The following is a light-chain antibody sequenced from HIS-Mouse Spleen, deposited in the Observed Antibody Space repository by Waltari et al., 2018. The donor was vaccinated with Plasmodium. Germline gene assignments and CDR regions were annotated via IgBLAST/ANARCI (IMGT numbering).Light chain of an antibody. CDR2: GTS. V-gene: IGKV3-15*01. J-gene: IGKJ3*01. Sequence: EIVMTQSPATLSVSPGERATLSCRASQSVSSNLAWYQQKPGQALRLLIYGTSTRATVIPARFSGSGSGTEFTLTISSLQSEDFAVYYCQQYNNWSFTFGPGTKVDIK. CDR3: QQYNNWSFT. CDR1: QSVSSN.